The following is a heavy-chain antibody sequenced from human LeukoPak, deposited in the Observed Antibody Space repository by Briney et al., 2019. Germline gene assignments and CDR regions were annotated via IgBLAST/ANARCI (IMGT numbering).Heavy chain of an antibody. Sequence: SETLSLTCTVSGGSISSSSYYWGWIRQPPGKGLEWIGEINHSGSTNYNPSLKSRVTISVDTSKNQFSLKLSSVTAADTAVYYCARVKIAAAGNGGLDYWGQGTLVTVSS. V-gene: IGHV4-39*07. D-gene: IGHD6-13*01. CDR3: ARVKIAAAGNGGLDY. CDR2: INHSGST. J-gene: IGHJ4*02. CDR1: GGSISSSSYY.